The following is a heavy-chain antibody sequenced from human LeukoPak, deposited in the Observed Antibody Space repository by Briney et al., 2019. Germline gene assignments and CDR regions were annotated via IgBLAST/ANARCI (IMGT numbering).Heavy chain of an antibody. CDR3: ARGLRGSGSYYWL. V-gene: IGHV4-4*08. CDR2: IYTSGST. J-gene: IGHJ4*02. CDR1: GGSISYYY. Sequence: PSETLSLTCSVSGGSISYYYWSWIRQFPGKGLEWIGRIYTSGSTNYNPSLKSRVTISVDTSKNQFSLKLSSVTAADTAVYYCARGLRGSGSYYWLWGQGTLVTVSS. D-gene: IGHD1-26*01.